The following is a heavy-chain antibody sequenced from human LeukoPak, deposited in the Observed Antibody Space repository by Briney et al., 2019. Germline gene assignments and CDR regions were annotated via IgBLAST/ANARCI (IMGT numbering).Heavy chain of an antibody. CDR3: AKWAYYDFWSGHYKSHFDS. Sequence: HPGGPLRLPCAPSGYTLRLYWLGWAPQARGGGLECVSNFRYCGNGTDYADSVKGRFTVSRDNSKNTLYLHMNTLSAEDTAVYYCAKWAYYDFWSGHYKSHFDSWGQGTLVTVSP. J-gene: IGHJ4*02. D-gene: IGHD3-3*01. CDR2: FRYCGNGT. CDR1: GYTLRLYW. V-gene: IGHV3-23*01.